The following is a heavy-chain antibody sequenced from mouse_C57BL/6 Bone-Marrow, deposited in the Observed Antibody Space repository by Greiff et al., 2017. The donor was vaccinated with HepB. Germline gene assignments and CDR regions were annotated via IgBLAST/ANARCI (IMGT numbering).Heavy chain of an antibody. CDR3: ARRHYYGSSSAWFAY. D-gene: IGHD1-1*01. CDR1: GYTFTEYT. J-gene: IGHJ3*01. Sequence: VKLVESGAELVKPGASVKLSCKASGYTFTEYTIHWVKQRSGQGLEWIGWFYPGSGSIKYNEKFKDKATLTADKSSSTVYMELSRLTSEDSAVYFCARRHYYGSSSAWFAYWGQGTLVTVSA. CDR2: FYPGSGSI. V-gene: IGHV1-62-2*01.